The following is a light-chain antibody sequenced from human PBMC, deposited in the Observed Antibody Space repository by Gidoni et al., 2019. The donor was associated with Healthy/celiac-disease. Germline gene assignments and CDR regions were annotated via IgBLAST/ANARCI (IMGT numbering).Light chain of an antibody. V-gene: IGLV2-14*01. CDR1: SRDVGGYNY. CDR2: EVS. CDR3: SSYTSSSTGV. J-gene: IGLJ1*01. Sequence: QSALTQPASVSGSPGQSITIPCTGTSRDVGGYNYVSWYQQHPGKAPKLMIYEVSNRPSGVSNRFSGSKSGNTASLTISGLQAEDEADYYCSSYTSSSTGVFGTGTKVTVL.